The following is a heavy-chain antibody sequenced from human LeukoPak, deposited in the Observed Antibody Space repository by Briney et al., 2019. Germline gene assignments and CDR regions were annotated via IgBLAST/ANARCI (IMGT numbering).Heavy chain of an antibody. CDR2: MNPNSGNT. CDR1: GYTFTSYD. Sequence: ASVKVSCKASGYTFTSYDINWVRQATGQGLEWMGWMNPNSGNTGYAQKLQGRGTMTTDTSTSTAYMDLRSLRSDDTAVYYCARDYGSGSQRFDYWGQGTLVTVSS. D-gene: IGHD3-10*01. J-gene: IGHJ4*02. CDR3: ARDYGSGSQRFDY. V-gene: IGHV1-8*01.